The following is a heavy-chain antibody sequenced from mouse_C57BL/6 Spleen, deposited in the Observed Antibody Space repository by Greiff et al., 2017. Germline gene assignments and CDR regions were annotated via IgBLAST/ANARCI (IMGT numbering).Heavy chain of an antibody. CDR1: GFTFSDYG. D-gene: IGHD2-12*01. Sequence: EVKLVESGGGLVKPGGSLKLSCAASGFTFSDYGMHWVRQAPEKGLEWVAYISSGSSTIYYADTVKGRFTISGDNAKNTLFLQMTSLRSEDTAMYYCAAYEYAMDYWGQGTSVTVSS. CDR2: ISSGSSTI. V-gene: IGHV5-17*01. J-gene: IGHJ4*01. CDR3: AAYEYAMDY.